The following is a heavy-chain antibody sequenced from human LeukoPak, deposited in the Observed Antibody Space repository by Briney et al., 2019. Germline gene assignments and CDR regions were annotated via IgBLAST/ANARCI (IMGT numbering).Heavy chain of an antibody. CDR3: ARDGGDDGDY. Sequence: SETLSLTCTVSGGSISSYYWSWIRQPPEKGLEWIGEINHSGSTNYNPSLKSRVTISVDTSKNQLSLKLSSVTAADTAVYYCARDGGDDGDYWGQGTLVTVSS. J-gene: IGHJ4*02. CDR1: GGSISSYY. D-gene: IGHD1-1*01. CDR2: INHSGST. V-gene: IGHV4-34*01.